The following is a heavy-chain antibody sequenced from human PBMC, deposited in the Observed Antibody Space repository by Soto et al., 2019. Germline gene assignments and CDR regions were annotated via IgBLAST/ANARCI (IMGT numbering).Heavy chain of an antibody. CDR2: ISAYNGNT. J-gene: IGHJ4*02. D-gene: IGHD3-22*01. CDR3: ARSITMIVVAPGY. CDR1: GYTFTRYG. V-gene: IGHV1-18*04. Sequence: SVKVSCKASGYTFTRYGISLVRQAPGQGLEWMGWISAYNGNTNYAQKLQGRVTMTTDTSTSTAYMELRSLRSDDTAVYYCARSITMIVVAPGYWGQGTLVTVSS.